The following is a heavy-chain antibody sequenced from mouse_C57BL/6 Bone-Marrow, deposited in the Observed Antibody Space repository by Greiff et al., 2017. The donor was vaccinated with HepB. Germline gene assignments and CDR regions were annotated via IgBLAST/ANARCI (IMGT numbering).Heavy chain of an antibody. V-gene: IGHV14-4*01. J-gene: IGHJ3*01. CDR2: IDPENGDT. CDR3: TTHYYGSGGFAY. CDR1: GFNIKDDY. Sequence: EVHLVESGAELVRSGASVKLSCTASGFNIKDDYMHWVKQRPEQGLEWIGWIDPENGDTEYASKFQGKATITADTSSNTAYLQLSSLTSEDTAVYYCTTHYYGSGGFAYWGQGTLVTVSA. D-gene: IGHD1-2*01.